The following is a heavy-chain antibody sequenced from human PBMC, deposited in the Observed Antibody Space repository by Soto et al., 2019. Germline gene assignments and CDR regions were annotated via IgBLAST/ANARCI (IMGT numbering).Heavy chain of an antibody. Sequence: GGSLRLSCAASGFTFSSYSMNWVRQAPGKGLEWVSYISSSSTIYYADSVKGRFTISRDNAKNSLYLQMNSLRAEDTAVYYCARDSIVGDYYRTCDYWGQGTLVTVSS. D-gene: IGHD4-17*01. CDR2: ISSSSTI. CDR3: ARDSIVGDYYRTCDY. CDR1: GFTFSSYS. V-gene: IGHV3-48*01. J-gene: IGHJ4*02.